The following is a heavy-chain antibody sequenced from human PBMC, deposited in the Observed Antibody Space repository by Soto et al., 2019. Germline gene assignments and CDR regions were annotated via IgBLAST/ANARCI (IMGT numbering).Heavy chain of an antibody. Sequence: GGSLRLSCAASGFSFSSYEMNWVRQAPGKGLEWVSYISVSGSTIHQADSVKGRFTISRDNAKNSLYLQMNSLRAEDTAVYYCARKGRIPYDAFDIWGQGTMVTVSS. CDR2: ISVSGSTI. J-gene: IGHJ3*02. CDR1: GFSFSSYE. V-gene: IGHV3-48*03. CDR3: ARKGRIPYDAFDI.